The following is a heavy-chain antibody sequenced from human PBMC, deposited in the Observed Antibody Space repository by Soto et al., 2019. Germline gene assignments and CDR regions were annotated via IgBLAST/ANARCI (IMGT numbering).Heavy chain of an antibody. D-gene: IGHD3-9*01. CDR3: ASHRDILRGYADRDT. V-gene: IGHV5-10-1*01. Sequence: ESLKISCKGSGYSFTSYWISWVRQMPGKGLEWMGRIDPSDSYTNYSPSFQGHVTISADKSISTAYLQWSSLKASDTAMYYCASHRDILRGYADRDTGGQGTQVSVS. CDR2: IDPSDSYT. CDR1: GYSFTSYW. J-gene: IGHJ5*02.